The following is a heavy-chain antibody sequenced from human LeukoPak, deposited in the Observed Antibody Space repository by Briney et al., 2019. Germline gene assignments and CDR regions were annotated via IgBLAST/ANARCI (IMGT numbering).Heavy chain of an antibody. CDR2: IIPIFGTA. Sequence: SVKVSCKASGGTFSSYAISWVRQAPGQGLEWMGRIIPIFGTANYAQKFQGRVTNTTDESTSTAYMELSSLRSEDTAVYYCASQRSSNYVFHNWFDPWGQGTLVTVSS. CDR1: GGTFSSYA. D-gene: IGHD4-11*01. V-gene: IGHV1-69*05. CDR3: ASQRSSNYVFHNWFDP. J-gene: IGHJ5*02.